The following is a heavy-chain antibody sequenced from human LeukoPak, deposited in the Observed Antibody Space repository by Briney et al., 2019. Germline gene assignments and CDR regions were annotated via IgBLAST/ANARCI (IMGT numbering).Heavy chain of an antibody. V-gene: IGHV1-2*02. CDR1: GYTFTGYY. CDR3: ARRHEGHCSGGSCYWFDP. D-gene: IGHD2-15*01. CDR2: INPNSGGT. Sequence: ASVKVSCKASGYTFTGYYMHWVRQAPGQGLEWMGWINPNSGGTNYAQKFQGRVTMTRDTSISTAYMELSRLRSDDTAVYYCARRHEGHCSGGSCYWFDPWGQGTLVTVSS. J-gene: IGHJ5*02.